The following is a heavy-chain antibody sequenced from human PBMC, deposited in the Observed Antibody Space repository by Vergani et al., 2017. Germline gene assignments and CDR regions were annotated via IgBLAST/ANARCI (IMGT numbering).Heavy chain of an antibody. Sequence: QVQLQESGPGLVKPSETLSLTCTVSGGSVSSGTYYWSWIRQPAGKGLEWIGYVSYSGSTNYNPSLRSRVIISRDTSKNQFSLKLKSVTAADTAVYYCARDQGSVSDSFDIWGPGTMVTVSS. CDR2: VSYSGST. J-gene: IGHJ3*02. CDR3: ARDQGSVSDSFDI. V-gene: IGHV4-61*10. CDR1: GGSVSSGTYY.